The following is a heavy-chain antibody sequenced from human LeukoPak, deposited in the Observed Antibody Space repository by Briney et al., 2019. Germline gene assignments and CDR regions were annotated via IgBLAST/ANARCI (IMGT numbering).Heavy chain of an antibody. CDR3: AKMWELPKRFDY. Sequence: GGSLRLSCAASGFTFSSYAMTWVRQAPGKGLEWVSTISGTGGSTYYADSVKGRFTISRDNSKNTLYLQMTSLRAEDTAVYYCAKMWELPKRFDYWGQGTLVTVSS. J-gene: IGHJ4*02. V-gene: IGHV3-23*01. D-gene: IGHD1-26*01. CDR1: GFTFSSYA. CDR2: ISGTGGST.